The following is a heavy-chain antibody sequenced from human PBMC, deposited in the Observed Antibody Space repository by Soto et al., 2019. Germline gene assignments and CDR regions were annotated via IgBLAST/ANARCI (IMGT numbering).Heavy chain of an antibody. CDR2: VYYTGST. D-gene: IGHD6-19*01. Sequence: SETLSLTCSVSGGSISGSYWSWMRQSPGKGLEWLGYVYYTGSTNYSPSLRSRVSISVDTSKNEFSLRLSSVTAADTAVYFCARSVAVPGAHIDYWGQGTQVTVAS. CDR1: GGSISGSY. V-gene: IGHV4-59*01. J-gene: IGHJ4*02. CDR3: ARSVAVPGAHIDY.